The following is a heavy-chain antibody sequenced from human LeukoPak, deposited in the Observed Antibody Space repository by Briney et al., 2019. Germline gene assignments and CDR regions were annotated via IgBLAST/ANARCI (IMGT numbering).Heavy chain of an antibody. J-gene: IGHJ4*02. D-gene: IGHD1-1*01. CDR2: IHHSGST. V-gene: IGHV4-4*02. CDR1: GGSISRGNW. CDR3: ARAASYNLDY. Sequence: ASETLSLTCTVSGGSISRGNWWSWVRQPPGKELEWIGEIHHSGSTNYNPSLKSRVTISVDKSRNQFSLKVSSVTAADTAVYYCARAASYNLDYWGQGALVTVSS.